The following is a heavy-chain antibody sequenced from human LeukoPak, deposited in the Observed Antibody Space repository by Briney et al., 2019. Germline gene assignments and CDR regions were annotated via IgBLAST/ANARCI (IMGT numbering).Heavy chain of an antibody. J-gene: IGHJ4*02. V-gene: IGHV3-23*01. Sequence: GGSLRLSCAASGFSFSNYVMIWVRQAPGEGPEWVSIIGTSGGDIHYADSVKGRFSISRDNSKNTLSLQMNSLRVDDTAVYYCARDPNWGSGYWGQGTLVTVSS. CDR1: GFSFSNYV. CDR2: IGTSGGDI. D-gene: IGHD7-27*01. CDR3: ARDPNWGSGY.